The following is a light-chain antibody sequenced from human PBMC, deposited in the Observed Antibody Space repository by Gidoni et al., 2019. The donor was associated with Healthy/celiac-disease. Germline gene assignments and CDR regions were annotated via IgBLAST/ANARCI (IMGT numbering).Light chain of an antibody. CDR2: LGS. Sequence: DLVMTQSPLSLPVTPGEPASISCRSSQSLLHSNGYNYLDWYLQKPGQSPQLLIYLGSNRASGVPDRFSGSGSGTDFTLKISRVEAEDVGVYYCMQALQTPLFTFGPGTKVDIK. V-gene: IGKV2-28*01. J-gene: IGKJ3*01. CDR3: MQALQTPLFT. CDR1: QSLLHSNGYNY.